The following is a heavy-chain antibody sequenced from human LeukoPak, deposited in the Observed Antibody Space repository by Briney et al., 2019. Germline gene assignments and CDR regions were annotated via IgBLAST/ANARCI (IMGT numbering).Heavy chain of an antibody. V-gene: IGHV1-3*01. Sequence: ASVKVSCKASGYTFTSYAMHWVRQAPGQRLEWMGWINAGNGNTKYSQKFQGRVTITRDTSASTAYMELSSLRSGDTAVYYCARSITAAGDNWFDPWGQGTLVTVSS. CDR2: INAGNGNT. D-gene: IGHD6-13*01. CDR3: ARSITAAGDNWFDP. CDR1: GYTFTSYA. J-gene: IGHJ5*02.